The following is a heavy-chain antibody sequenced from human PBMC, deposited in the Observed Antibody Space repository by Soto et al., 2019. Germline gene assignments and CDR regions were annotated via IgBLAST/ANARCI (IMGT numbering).Heavy chain of an antibody. CDR2: ISDDGRST. CDR1: GFTFSNYW. Sequence: GGSLRLSSAASGFTFSNYWIHWVRQAPGKGLVWVSRISDDGRSTAHADFVKGRFTISRDSARNILFLHLNSLTVEDTALYFCVRATTVSFGAWGQGTQVTVSS. V-gene: IGHV3-74*03. J-gene: IGHJ5*02. CDR3: VRATTVSFGA. D-gene: IGHD1-1*01.